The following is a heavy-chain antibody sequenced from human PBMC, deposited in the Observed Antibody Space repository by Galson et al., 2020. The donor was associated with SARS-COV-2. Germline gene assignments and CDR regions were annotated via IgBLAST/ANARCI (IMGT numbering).Heavy chain of an antibody. V-gene: IGHV5-51*01. Sequence: KIGESLKISCEASGYSFSNYWIAWVRQMPGKGLEWMGIIYPGDSKTRYSPSFQGQVTISADKSTSTPYLQWSSLRASDTAMYYCARHGNRDGYKMGCHSGTDVWGQGTMVTVSS. D-gene: IGHD5-12*01. CDR2: IYPGDSKT. J-gene: IGHJ6*02. CDR1: GYSFSNYW. CDR3: ARHGNRDGYKMGCHSGTDV.